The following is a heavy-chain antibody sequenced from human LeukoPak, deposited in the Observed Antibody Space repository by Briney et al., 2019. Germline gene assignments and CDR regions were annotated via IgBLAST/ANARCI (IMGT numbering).Heavy chain of an antibody. CDR1: GFTFSSYE. CDR3: AREVSYYDSSGYYLPFDY. V-gene: IGHV3-48*03. J-gene: IGHJ4*02. D-gene: IGHD3-22*01. CDR2: ISSSGSTI. Sequence: GGSLRLSCAASGFTFSSYEMNWVRQAPGKGLEWVSYISSSGSTIYYVDSVKGRFTISRDNAKNSLYLQMNSLRAEDTAVYYCAREVSYYDSSGYYLPFDYWGQGTLVTVSS.